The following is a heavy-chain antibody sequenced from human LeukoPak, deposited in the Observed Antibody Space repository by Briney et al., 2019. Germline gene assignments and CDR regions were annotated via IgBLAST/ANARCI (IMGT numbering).Heavy chain of an antibody. Sequence: SETLSLTCTVSGGSISSGSYYWSWIRRPAGKGLEWIGRIYTSGSTNYNPSLKSRVTISVDTSKNQFSLKLSSVTAADTAVHYCARVYCSSTSCYLDYWGQGTLVIVST. V-gene: IGHV4-61*02. CDR3: ARVYCSSTSCYLDY. CDR2: IYTSGST. D-gene: IGHD2-2*01. J-gene: IGHJ4*02. CDR1: GGSISSGSYY.